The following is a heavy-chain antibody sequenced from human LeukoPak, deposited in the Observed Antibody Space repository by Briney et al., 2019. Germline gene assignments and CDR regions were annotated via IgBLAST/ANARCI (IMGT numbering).Heavy chain of an antibody. Sequence: GGSLRLSSAASGFAFSSYWMNWVRQAPGKGLEWVANINQDGTEKFYVDSVKGRFTISRDNAKNSLYLQMNSLTGEDTAVYYCATSRTFDYWGQGTLVTVPS. V-gene: IGHV3-7*01. J-gene: IGHJ4*02. D-gene: IGHD1-7*01. CDR1: GFAFSSYW. CDR3: ATSRTFDY. CDR2: INQDGTEK.